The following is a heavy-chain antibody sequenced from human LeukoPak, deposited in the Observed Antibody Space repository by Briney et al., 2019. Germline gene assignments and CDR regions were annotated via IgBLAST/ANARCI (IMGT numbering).Heavy chain of an antibody. CDR2: IYYSGST. D-gene: IGHD3-10*01. CDR3: ARLITPTSGSNWFDP. CDR1: GGSISTYD. J-gene: IGHJ5*02. V-gene: IGHV4-59*12. Sequence: PSETLSLTCTVSGGSISTYDWSWIRQPPGKGLEWIGYIYYSGSTNYNPSLKSRVTISVDTSKNQFSLKLSSVTAADTAVYYCARLITPTSGSNWFDPWGQGTLVTVSS.